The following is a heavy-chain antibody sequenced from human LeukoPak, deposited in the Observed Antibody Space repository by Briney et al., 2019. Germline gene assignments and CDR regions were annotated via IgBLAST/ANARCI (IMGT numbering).Heavy chain of an antibody. J-gene: IGHJ3*02. CDR3: ARGGRGSAAVVAPRSFDI. CDR1: GFTVSSIH. V-gene: IGHV3-53*01. Sequence: GGSLRLSCAASGFTVSSIHMVWVRQAPGKGLEWVSVTYTGGNSYYADSVKGRFIISRDISKNTLYLQMNSLRAEDSALYYCARGGRGSAAVVAPRSFDIWSQGTMVTVSS. D-gene: IGHD3-22*01. CDR2: TYTGGNS.